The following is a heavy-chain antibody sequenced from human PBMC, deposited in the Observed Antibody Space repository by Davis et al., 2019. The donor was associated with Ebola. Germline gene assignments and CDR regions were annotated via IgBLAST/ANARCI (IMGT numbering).Heavy chain of an antibody. CDR3: AFPPPTNSSGYYPARSFFDI. V-gene: IGHV3-9*01. Sequence: PGGSLRLSCAASGFTFDDYAMHWVRQAPGKGLEWVSGISWNSGSIGYADSVKGRFTISRDNAKNSLYLQMNSLRAEDTALYHCAFPPPTNSSGYYPARSFFDIWGQGTMVTVSS. CDR1: GFTFDDYA. J-gene: IGHJ3*02. CDR2: ISWNSGSI. D-gene: IGHD3-22*01.